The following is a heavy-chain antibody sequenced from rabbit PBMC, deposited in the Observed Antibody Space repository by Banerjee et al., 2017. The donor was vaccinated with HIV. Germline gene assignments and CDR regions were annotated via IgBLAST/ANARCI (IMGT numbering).Heavy chain of an antibody. J-gene: IGHJ3*01. CDR3: ARSDYGNYGYHL. Sequence: QSLEESGGDLVKPGASLTLTCTASGFSFSSNYYMCWVRQAPGKGLEWIACIYTGSSGSTYYASWAKGRFTISKTSSTTVTLQLNSLTAADTATYFCARSDYGNYGYHLWGQGTLVTVS. D-gene: IGHD3-1*01. CDR1: GFSFSSNYY. CDR2: IYTGSSGST. V-gene: IGHV1S40*01.